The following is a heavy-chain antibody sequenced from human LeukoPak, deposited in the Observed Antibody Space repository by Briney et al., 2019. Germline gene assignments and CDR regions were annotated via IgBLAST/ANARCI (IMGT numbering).Heavy chain of an antibody. D-gene: IGHD3-10*01. Sequence: GGSLRLSCAASGFTFSDYYMSWIRQAPGKGLEWVGRNKRKTDGGTTDYAAPVKGRFTISRDDSKNTLFLQMNSLRAEDTAVYYCARSSITMVRGVIKSTTSWYHYYNMDVWGKGTTVTTSS. CDR2: NKRKTDGGTT. J-gene: IGHJ6*03. CDR1: GFTFSDYY. CDR3: ARSSITMVRGVIKSTTSWYHYYNMDV. V-gene: IGHV3-15*01.